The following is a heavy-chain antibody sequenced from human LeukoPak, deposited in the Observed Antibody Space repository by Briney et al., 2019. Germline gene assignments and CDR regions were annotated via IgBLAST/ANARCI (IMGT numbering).Heavy chain of an antibody. CDR1: GFTFDDYA. CDR3: TAPPGDFDY. D-gene: IGHD3-16*01. Sequence: GGSLRLSCAASGFTFDDYAMHWVRQAPVKGLEWVSLISGDGGSTYYADSVKGRFTISRDNSKNSLYLQMNSLRTEDTALYYCTAPPGDFDYWGQGTLVTVSS. J-gene: IGHJ4*02. CDR2: ISGDGGST. V-gene: IGHV3-43*02.